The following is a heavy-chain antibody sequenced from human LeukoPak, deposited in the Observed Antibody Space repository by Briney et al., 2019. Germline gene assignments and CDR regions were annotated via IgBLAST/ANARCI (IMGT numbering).Heavy chain of an antibody. CDR1: GYTFTSYY. D-gene: IGHD3-22*01. CDR3: VRGDYYDSSGYFDY. Sequence: ASVKVSCKASGYTFTSYYMHWVRQAPGQGLEWMGIINPSGGSTSYEQKFQGRVNKNRDTSTSTLYIELSSLRSEDKAVYYCVRGDYYDSSGYFDYWGQGTLVTVSS. J-gene: IGHJ4*02. CDR2: INPSGGST. V-gene: IGHV1-46*01.